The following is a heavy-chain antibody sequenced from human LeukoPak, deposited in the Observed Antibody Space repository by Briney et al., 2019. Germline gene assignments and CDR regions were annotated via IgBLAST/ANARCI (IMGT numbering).Heavy chain of an antibody. Sequence: PSETLSLTCAVYGGSFSGYYWSWIRQPPGKGLEWIGEINHSGSTNYNPSLKSRVTISVDTSKNQFSLKLSSVTAADTAVYYCARRGSGSYYNSSKKLFDYWGRGTLVTVSS. D-gene: IGHD3-10*01. CDR3: ARRGSGSYYNSSKKLFDY. J-gene: IGHJ4*02. CDR1: GGSFSGYY. CDR2: INHSGST. V-gene: IGHV4-34*01.